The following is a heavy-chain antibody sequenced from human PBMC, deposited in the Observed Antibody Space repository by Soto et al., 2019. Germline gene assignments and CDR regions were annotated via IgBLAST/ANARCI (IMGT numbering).Heavy chain of an antibody. V-gene: IGHV1-69*02. Sequence: ASVKVSCKASGGTFSSYTSSWVRQAPGQGLEWMGRIIPILGIANYAQKFQGRVTITADKSTSTAYMELSSLRSEDTAVYYCASTPWDSGAFDIWGQGTMVTVSS. CDR2: IIPILGIA. CDR1: GGTFSSYT. CDR3: ASTPWDSGAFDI. J-gene: IGHJ3*02. D-gene: IGHD3-10*01.